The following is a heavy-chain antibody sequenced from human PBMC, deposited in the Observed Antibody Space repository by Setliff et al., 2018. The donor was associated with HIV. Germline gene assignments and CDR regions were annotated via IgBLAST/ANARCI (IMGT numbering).Heavy chain of an antibody. Sequence: SETLSLTCTVSGYSISSGYYWGWIRQPPGKGLEWIGSIYHSGSTYYNPSLKSRVTISVDTSKNQFSLKLSSVTAADTAVYYCARRHTFGAGRDYYYYYAVDVWGQGTTVTVSS. V-gene: IGHV4-38-2*02. J-gene: IGHJ6*02. CDR1: GYSISSGYY. CDR2: IYHSGST. D-gene: IGHD6-19*01. CDR3: ARRHTFGAGRDYYYYYAVDV.